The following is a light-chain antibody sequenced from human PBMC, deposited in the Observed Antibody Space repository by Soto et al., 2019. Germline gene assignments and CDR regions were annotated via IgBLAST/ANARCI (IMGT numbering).Light chain of an antibody. Sequence: QSALTQPASVSGSPAQSITISCTGTSSDGGNYNLVSWYQHHPGKAPKLMIYECSRRPSGVSNRFSGSKYGNTGSLSISGLQAEDEADYYCCLYARPTYYVLGTGTKITV. J-gene: IGLJ1*01. CDR1: SSDGGNYNL. V-gene: IGLV2-23*01. CDR3: CLYARPTYYV. CDR2: ECS.